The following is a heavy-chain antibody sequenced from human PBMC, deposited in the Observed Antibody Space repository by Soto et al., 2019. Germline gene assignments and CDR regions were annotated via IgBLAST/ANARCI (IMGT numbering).Heavy chain of an antibody. CDR3: ARDLQDSSGYTSFDI. Sequence: GGTLVLSCASSGGPFSGYSMRLVRQPPGKGLEWVAVISYDGSNKYYADSVKGRFTISRDNSKNTLYLQMNSLRAEDTAVYYCARDLQDSSGYTSFDIWGQGTMVTVSS. CDR1: GGPFSGYS. J-gene: IGHJ3*02. D-gene: IGHD3-22*01. CDR2: ISYDGSNK. V-gene: IGHV3-30-3*01.